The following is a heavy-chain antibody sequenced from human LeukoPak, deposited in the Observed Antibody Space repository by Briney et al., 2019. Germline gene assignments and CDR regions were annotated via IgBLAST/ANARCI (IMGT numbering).Heavy chain of an antibody. CDR2: IYSGGST. Sequence: PGGSLRLSCAASGFTVSSNYMSWVRQAPGKGLEWVSVIYSGGSTYYADSVKGRFTISRHNSKNTLYLQMNSLRAEDTAVYYCAVGGGENIVATITDYWGQGTLVTVSS. V-gene: IGHV3-53*04. CDR3: AVGGGENIVATITDY. J-gene: IGHJ4*02. CDR1: GFTVSSNY. D-gene: IGHD5-12*01.